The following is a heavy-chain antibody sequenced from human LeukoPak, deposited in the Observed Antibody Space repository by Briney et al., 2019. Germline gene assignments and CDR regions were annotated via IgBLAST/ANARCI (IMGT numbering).Heavy chain of an antibody. CDR2: IFPGDSDT. D-gene: IGHD5-18*01. CDR1: GYIFTNYW. Sequence: GESLKISCKGSGYIFTNYWMGWVRQMPGKGLEWMGIIFPGDSDTRYSPSFQGQVTISADKSINTVYLQWSSLKASDTAMYYCARKRGYSYGDLDCWGRGTLVTVSS. CDR3: ARKRGYSYGDLDC. J-gene: IGHJ2*01. V-gene: IGHV5-51*01.